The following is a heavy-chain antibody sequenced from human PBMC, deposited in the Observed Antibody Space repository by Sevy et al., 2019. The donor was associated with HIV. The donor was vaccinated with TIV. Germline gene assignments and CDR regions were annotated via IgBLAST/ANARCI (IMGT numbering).Heavy chain of an antibody. Sequence: GGSLRLSCAASGFTFSSSAMNWVRQAPGKGLEWVSSISSSSNYIYYPDSLKGRFTISRDNAKNSLYLQMNSLRAEDTAVYYCARDRDMITFGVAEAFDIWGQGTRVTVSS. J-gene: IGHJ3*02. CDR1: GFTFSSSA. CDR3: ARDRDMITFGVAEAFDI. D-gene: IGHD3-16*01. V-gene: IGHV3-21*01. CDR2: ISSSSNYI.